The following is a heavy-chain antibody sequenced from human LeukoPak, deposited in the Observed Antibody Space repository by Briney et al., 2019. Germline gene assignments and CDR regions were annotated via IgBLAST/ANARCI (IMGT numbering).Heavy chain of an antibody. J-gene: IGHJ4*02. V-gene: IGHV3-48*03. CDR3: VRGGSPPTSTWSLDE. D-gene: IGHD2-2*01. Sequence: QPGGSLRLSCAASGFTFSSYEMNWVRQAPGKGLEWVSYISSSGSTIYYADSVKGRFTISRDNAKNSLYLQMDSLTIEDTAVYYCVRGGSPPTSTWSLDEWGQGTLVSVSS. CDR2: ISSSGSTI. CDR1: GFTFSSYE.